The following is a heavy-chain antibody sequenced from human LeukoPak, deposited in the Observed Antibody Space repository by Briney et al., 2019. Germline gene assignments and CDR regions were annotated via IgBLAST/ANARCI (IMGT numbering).Heavy chain of an antibody. V-gene: IGHV3-15*05. CDR1: GFSFSRAW. D-gene: IGHD6-19*01. CDR2: IKSKSDGGTT. J-gene: IGHJ4*02. Sequence: GGSLRLSCAASGFSFSRAWMSWVRQAPGKGLEWVGRIKSKSDGGTTDYAAPVKGRFTISRDNARNTLYLQMNSLTVEDTAMYYCVRISGPSWGQGTLVTVSS. CDR3: VRISGPS.